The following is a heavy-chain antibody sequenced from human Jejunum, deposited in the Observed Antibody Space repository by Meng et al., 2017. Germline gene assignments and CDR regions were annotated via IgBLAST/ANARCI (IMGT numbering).Heavy chain of an antibody. Sequence: VQLVESWGGLIQPGGSLRLSCAASAFTVSSNYMSWVRQAPGKGLEWVSIIYSGGSTYYADSVKGRFTISRDNSKNTVYLQMNGLRAEDTALYYCAGDSTSGPGSYSLPFWGQGTLVTVSS. V-gene: IGHV3-53*01. CDR2: IYSGGST. J-gene: IGHJ4*02. D-gene: IGHD3-10*01. CDR1: AFTVSSNY. CDR3: AGDSTSGPGSYSLPF.